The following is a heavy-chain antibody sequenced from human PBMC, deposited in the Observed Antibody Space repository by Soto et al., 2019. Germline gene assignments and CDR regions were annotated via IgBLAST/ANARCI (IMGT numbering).Heavy chain of an antibody. CDR2: IYGGGTT. Sequence: EVQLVESGGGLIQPGGSLRLSCAASGFSVSSKYMTWVRQAPGKGLEWVSVIYGGGTTYYADSVKGRFTISRDKSKNTLYLQMNSLRAEDTAVYYCVRTTGWPGFDFGGQGTLVTVSS. D-gene: IGHD6-19*01. V-gene: IGHV3-53*01. J-gene: IGHJ4*02. CDR3: VRTTGWPGFDF. CDR1: GFSVSSKY.